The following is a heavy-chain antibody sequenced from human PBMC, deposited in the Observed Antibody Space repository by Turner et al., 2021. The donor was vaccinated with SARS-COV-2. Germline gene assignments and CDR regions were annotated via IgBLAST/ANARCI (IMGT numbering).Heavy chain of an antibody. CDR1: GVTVSRTY. V-gene: IGHV3-66*01. Sequence: EEQQVESGGGMVQAGGSLRLSCAASGVTVSRTYMSWVRQAPGMGLEWVSVIYSGVSTYYADSVKCRFTISRYNSKNTLYLQMNSLRAEDTAVYYCAIDVEAAAGPWGQGTLVTVSS. CDR3: AIDVEAAAGP. D-gene: IGHD6-13*01. J-gene: IGHJ4*02. CDR2: IYSGVST.